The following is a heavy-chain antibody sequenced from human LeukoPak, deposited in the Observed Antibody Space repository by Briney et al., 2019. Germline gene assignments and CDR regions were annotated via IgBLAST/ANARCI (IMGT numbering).Heavy chain of an antibody. V-gene: IGHV3-64*01. CDR1: GFTFSSYA. D-gene: IGHD3-10*01. Sequence: GGSLRLSCAASGFTFSSYAMHWVRQAPGKGLEYVSAISSNGGSTYYANSVKGRFTISRDNSKNTLYLQMGSLRAEDMAVYYCARSSMVRGVIKGNWFDPWGQGTLVTVSS. CDR2: ISSNGGST. CDR3: ARSSMVRGVIKGNWFDP. J-gene: IGHJ5*02.